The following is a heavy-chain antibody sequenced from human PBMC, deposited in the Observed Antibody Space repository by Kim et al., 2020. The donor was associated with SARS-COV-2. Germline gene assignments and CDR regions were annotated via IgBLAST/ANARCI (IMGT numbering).Heavy chain of an antibody. CDR1: GGSISSSSYY. CDR2: IYYSGST. Sequence: SETLSLTCTVSGGSISSSSYYWGWIRQPPGKGLEWIGSIYYSGSTYYNPSLKSRVTISVDTSKNQFSLKLSSVTAADTAVYYCASQDYGNWFDPWGQGTLVTVSS. D-gene: IGHD3-16*01. CDR3: ASQDYGNWFDP. J-gene: IGHJ5*02. V-gene: IGHV4-39*01.